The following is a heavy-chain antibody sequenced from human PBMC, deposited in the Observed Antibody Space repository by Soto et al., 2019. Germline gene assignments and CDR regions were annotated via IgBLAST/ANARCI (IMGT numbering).Heavy chain of an antibody. CDR1: GYTFTSYG. V-gene: IGHV1-18*01. CDR3: ARTARYCSSTSCYEEYYYYMDV. D-gene: IGHD2-2*01. Sequence: ASVKVSCKASGYTFTSYGITWVRQAPGQGLEWMGWISGYNGNTNYAQNLQGRVTMTTDTSMSTAYMELKSLRSDDTAVYYCARTARYCSSTSCYEEYYYYMDVWGKGTTVTVSS. CDR2: ISGYNGNT. J-gene: IGHJ6*03.